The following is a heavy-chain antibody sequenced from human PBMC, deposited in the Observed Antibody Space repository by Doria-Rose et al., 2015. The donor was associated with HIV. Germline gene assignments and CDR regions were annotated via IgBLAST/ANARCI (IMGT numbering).Heavy chain of an antibody. Sequence: QVTLKESGPVLVKPAETLTLTCTVSGVSLSSPGMGVSWIRQPPGKALEWLANIFADDDRSYKTAPKSRLTISRGTSESQVVLTMTDMDPVDTATYYCARIKSSRWYHKYYFDFWGQGTLVIVSA. CDR2: IFADDDR. J-gene: IGHJ4*02. D-gene: IGHD6-13*01. CDR3: ARIKSSRWYHKYYFDF. V-gene: IGHV2-26*01. CDR1: GVSLSSPGMG.